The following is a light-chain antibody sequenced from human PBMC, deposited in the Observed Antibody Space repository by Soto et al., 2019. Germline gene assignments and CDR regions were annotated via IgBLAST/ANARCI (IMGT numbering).Light chain of an antibody. CDR1: QTISNY. J-gene: IGKJ1*01. CDR3: QQYYISAT. CDR2: RSS. Sequence: DIQMTQSPSTLSASVGDRVTITCRASQTISNYLTWYQQRPGKAPKLLIYRSSILQNGVPSRFSGSGSGTEFTLTISSLPHDDFATYYRQQYYISATFGQGTRVEI. V-gene: IGKV1-5*03.